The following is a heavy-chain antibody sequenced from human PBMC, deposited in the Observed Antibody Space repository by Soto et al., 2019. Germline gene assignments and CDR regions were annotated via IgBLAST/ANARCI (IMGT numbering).Heavy chain of an antibody. Sequence: GASVKVSCKASGGTFSSYAISWVRQAPGQGLEWMGGIIPIFGTANYAQKFQGRVTITADKSTSTAYMELSSLRSEDTAAYYCARKVPYYYDSSGQRDAFDIGGQGTMVAGS. V-gene: IGHV1-69*06. D-gene: IGHD3-22*01. CDR2: IIPIFGTA. CDR3: ARKVPYYYDSSGQRDAFDI. CDR1: GGTFSSYA. J-gene: IGHJ3*02.